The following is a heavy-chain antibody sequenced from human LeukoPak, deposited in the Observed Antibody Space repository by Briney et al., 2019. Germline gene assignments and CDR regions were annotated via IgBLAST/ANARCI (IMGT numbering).Heavy chain of an antibody. CDR3: ARVYRGSSFDY. J-gene: IGHJ4*02. CDR2: IYSGGST. Sequence: GGSLRLSCAASGFTVSSNYMSWVRQVPGKGLEWVSVIYSGGSTYYADSVKGRFTISRDNSKNTLYLQMNSLRAEDTAVYYCARVYRGSSFDYWGQGTLVTVSS. D-gene: IGHD1-26*01. CDR1: GFTVSSNY. V-gene: IGHV3-53*01.